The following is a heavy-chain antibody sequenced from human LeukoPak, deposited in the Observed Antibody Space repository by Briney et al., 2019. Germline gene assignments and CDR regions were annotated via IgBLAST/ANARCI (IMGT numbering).Heavy chain of an antibody. Sequence: GGSLRLSCVGSGLPFSGFELNWVRQAPGKGLEWVSYIKHDGSPKTYADSVKGRFTISRDDTRNSLSLQMNSLRPEDTAIYYCARRFRDWGQGILVTVS. CDR2: IKHDGSPK. CDR3: ARRFRD. D-gene: IGHD5-24*01. CDR1: GLPFSGFE. J-gene: IGHJ4*02. V-gene: IGHV3-48*03.